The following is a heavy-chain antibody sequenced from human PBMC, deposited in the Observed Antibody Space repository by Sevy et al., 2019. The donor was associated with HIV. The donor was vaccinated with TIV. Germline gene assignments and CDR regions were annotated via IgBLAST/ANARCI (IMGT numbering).Heavy chain of an antibody. CDR3: AGPILTYNNGWSYYDY. J-gene: IGHJ4*02. V-gene: IGHV4-39*01. CDR2: INYSGIT. D-gene: IGHD6-19*01. CDR1: GASISSSGHY. Sequence: SETLSLTCTVSGASISSSGHYWGWIRQPPGKGLEWLASINYSGITFYNPSLKSRVTISAVTSKNQFSLDLNSVTAADTAIYFCAGPILTYNNGWSYYDYWGQGTVVTVSS.